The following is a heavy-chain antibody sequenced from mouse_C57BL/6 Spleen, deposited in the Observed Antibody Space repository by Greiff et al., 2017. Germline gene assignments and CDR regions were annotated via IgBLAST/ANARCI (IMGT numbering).Heavy chain of an antibody. V-gene: IGHV1-54*01. D-gene: IGHD2-4*01. CDR1: GYAFTNYL. J-gene: IGHJ1*03. CDR2: INPGSGGT. Sequence: QVQLQQSGAELVRPGTSVKVSCKASGYAFTNYLIEWVKQRPGQGLEWIGVINPGSGGTNYNEKFKGKATLTADKSSSTAYMQLSSLTSEDSAVYFCARDGDYDGYFDVWGTGTTVTVSS. CDR3: ARDGDYDGYFDV.